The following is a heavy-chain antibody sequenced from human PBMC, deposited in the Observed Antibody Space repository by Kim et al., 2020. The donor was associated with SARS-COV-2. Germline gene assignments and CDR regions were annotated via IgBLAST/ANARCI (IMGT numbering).Heavy chain of an antibody. V-gene: IGHV3-43*02. CDR2: ISGDGGST. CDR1: GFTFDDYA. Sequence: GGSLRLSCAASGFTFDDYAMHWVRQAPGKGLEWVSLISGDGGSTYYADSVKGRFTISRDNSKNSLYLQMNSLRTEDTALYYCAKDIWVVAPYGDFYYYYGRDVWGQGTTVTVAS. J-gene: IGHJ6*02. CDR3: AKDIWVVAPYGDFYYYYGRDV. D-gene: IGHD4-17*01.